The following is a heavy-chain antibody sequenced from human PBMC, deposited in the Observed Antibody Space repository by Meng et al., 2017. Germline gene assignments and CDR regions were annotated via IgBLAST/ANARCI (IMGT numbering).Heavy chain of an antibody. CDR1: GFTFSDYY. D-gene: IGHD6-6*01. CDR3: ARGGAARPPGY. J-gene: IGHJ4*02. Sequence: VEVGGSGGGLVMPGGSLCISCAASGFTFSDYYMSWIRQAPGKGLEWVSYISSSGSTIYYAASVKGRFTISRDNAKNSLYLQMNSLRAEDTAVYYCARGGAARPPGYWGQGTLVTVSS. CDR2: ISSSGSTI. V-gene: IGHV3-11*01.